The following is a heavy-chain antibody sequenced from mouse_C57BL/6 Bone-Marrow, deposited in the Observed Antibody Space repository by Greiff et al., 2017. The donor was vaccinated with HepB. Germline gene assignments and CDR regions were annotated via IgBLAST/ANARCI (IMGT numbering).Heavy chain of an antibody. CDR1: GYSFTGYY. CDR2: INPSTGGT. CDR3: ARSSKGY. Sequence: SGPELVKPGASVKISCKASGYSFTGYYMNWVKQSPEKSLEWIGEINPSTGGTTYNQKFQAKATLTVDKSSSTADMQLKSLTSEDSAVYYCARSSKGYWGQGTTLTVSS. D-gene: IGHD1-3*01. V-gene: IGHV1-42*01. J-gene: IGHJ2*01.